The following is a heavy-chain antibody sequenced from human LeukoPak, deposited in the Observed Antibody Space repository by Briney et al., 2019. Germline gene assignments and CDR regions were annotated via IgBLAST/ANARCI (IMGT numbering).Heavy chain of an antibody. J-gene: IGHJ4*02. CDR3: ARIGATVTLFDY. D-gene: IGHD4-17*01. V-gene: IGHV1-2*02. CDR2: INPNSGGA. CDR1: GYTFTGYY. Sequence: ASVKVSCKASGYTFTGYYMHWVRQAPGQGLEWMGWINPNSGGANYAQKFQGRVTMTRDTSISTAYMELSRLRSDDTAVYYCARIGATVTLFDYWGQGTLVTVSS.